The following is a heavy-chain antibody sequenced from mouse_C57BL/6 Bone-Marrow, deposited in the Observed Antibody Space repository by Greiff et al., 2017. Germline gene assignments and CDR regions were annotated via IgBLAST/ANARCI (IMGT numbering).Heavy chain of an antibody. J-gene: IGHJ2*01. CDR3: AMGDGSSFDY. Sequence: QVQLQQPGAELVKPGASVKLSCKASGYTFTSSWMPWVKQRPGRGLEWIGRIDPSSGGTKYNEKFKSKDTLTVDKPSSTDYMQLSSLTSEDAAVYYGAMGDGSSFDYWGQGTTLTVSS. CDR2: IDPSSGGT. V-gene: IGHV1-72*01. D-gene: IGHD1-1*01. CDR1: GYTFTSSW.